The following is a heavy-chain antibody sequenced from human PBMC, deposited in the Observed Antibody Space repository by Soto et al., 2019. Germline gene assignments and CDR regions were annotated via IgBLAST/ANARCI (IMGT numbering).Heavy chain of an antibody. CDR2: IVPLFRTT. D-gene: IGHD6-13*01. Sequence: SVKVSCKTSGGTFSSYAISWVRQAPGQGLEWMGGIVPLFRTTNYAQKFQGRVTITADTSTYTVHMELSGLRSGDTAVYYCARGGYSSTWSNLLDRSGLDVWGQGTTVTVSS. CDR1: GGTFSSYA. J-gene: IGHJ6*02. V-gene: IGHV1-69*06. CDR3: ARGGYSSTWSNLLDRSGLDV.